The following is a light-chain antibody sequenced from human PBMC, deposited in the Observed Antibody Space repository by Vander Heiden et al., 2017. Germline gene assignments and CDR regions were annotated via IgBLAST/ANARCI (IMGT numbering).Light chain of an antibody. CDR3: TQGSHWPWT. CDR2: WVS. V-gene: IGKV2-30*01. Sequence: DIVMTQSPLSLPVTLGQPASISCRSSQSLVDSDGNTYLNWFQQRPGQSPRRLIYWVSNRDSGVPDRFSGSGSGTDFTLKISRVEAEDVGVYYCTQGSHWPWTFGQGTKVEIK. J-gene: IGKJ1*01. CDR1: QSLVDSDGNTY.